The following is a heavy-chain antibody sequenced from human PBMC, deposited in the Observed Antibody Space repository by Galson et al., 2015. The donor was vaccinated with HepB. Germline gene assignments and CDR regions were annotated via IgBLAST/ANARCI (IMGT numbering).Heavy chain of an antibody. CDR1: GYTFTGYY. CDR2: INPNSGGT. Sequence: SVKVSCKASGYTFTGYYMHWVRQAPGQGLEWMGRINPNSGGTNYAQKFQGRVTMTRDTSISTAYMELSRLRSDDTAVYYCARVRVGSGFLDNDYWGQGTLVTVSS. CDR3: ARVRVGSGFLDNDY. V-gene: IGHV1-2*06. D-gene: IGHD3-3*01. J-gene: IGHJ4*02.